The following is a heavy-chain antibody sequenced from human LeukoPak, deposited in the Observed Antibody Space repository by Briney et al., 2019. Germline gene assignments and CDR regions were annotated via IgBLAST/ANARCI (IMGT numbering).Heavy chain of an antibody. CDR2: ISSDGRNK. CDR3: ARGAYSGYPLGFYFDS. Sequence: HPGGSLRLSCATSGYNFSHYPMHWVLQAPGKGLEWVVVISSDGRNKYYADSVKGRLTVSRDNSKNTLYLQMNSLRPEDTSVFFCARGAYSGYPLGFYFDSWGQGILVTVSS. CDR1: GYNFSHYP. V-gene: IGHV3-30*04. J-gene: IGHJ4*02. D-gene: IGHD6-25*01.